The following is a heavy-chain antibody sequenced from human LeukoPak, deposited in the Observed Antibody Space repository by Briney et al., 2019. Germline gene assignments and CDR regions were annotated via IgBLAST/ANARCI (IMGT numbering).Heavy chain of an antibody. D-gene: IGHD1-1*01. CDR2: ISGNGGST. J-gene: IGHJ3*01. Sequence: GGSLRLSCAASGFTFSSFAMHWVRQAPGKGLEYVSAISGNGGSTYYADSVQGRFTISRDNSKNTLYLQMGSLRAEDMAVYSCARCSSKGITGSRGAFDVWGQGTMVTVSS. V-gene: IGHV3-64*02. CDR1: GFTFSSFA. CDR3: ARCSSKGITGSRGAFDV.